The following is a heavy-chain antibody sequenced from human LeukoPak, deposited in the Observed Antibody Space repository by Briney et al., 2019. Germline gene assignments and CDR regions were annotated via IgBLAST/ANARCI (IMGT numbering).Heavy chain of an antibody. CDR3: AKEVGHDFWSGYDGVFDY. D-gene: IGHD3-3*01. CDR2: ISGSGGST. CDR1: GFTFSSYA. V-gene: IGHV3-23*01. Sequence: GGSLRLSCAASGFTFSSYAMSWVRQAPGKGLEWVSAISGSGGSTYYADSVKGRFTISRDNSKNTLYLQMNSLRAEDTAVYYCAKEVGHDFWSGYDGVFDYWGRGTLVTVSS. J-gene: IGHJ4*02.